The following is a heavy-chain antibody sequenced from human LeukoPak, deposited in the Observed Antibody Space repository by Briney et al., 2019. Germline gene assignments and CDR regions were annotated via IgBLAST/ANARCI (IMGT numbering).Heavy chain of an antibody. D-gene: IGHD3-9*01. Sequence: GASVKVSCKASGGTFSSYAISWVRQAPGQGLVWMGGIIPIFGTANYAQKFQGRVTITADESTSTAYMELSSLRSEDTAVYYCAITVQDILTGYYTGNWFDPWGQGTLVTVSS. J-gene: IGHJ5*02. CDR3: AITVQDILTGYYTGNWFDP. CDR2: IIPIFGTA. CDR1: GGTFSSYA. V-gene: IGHV1-69*13.